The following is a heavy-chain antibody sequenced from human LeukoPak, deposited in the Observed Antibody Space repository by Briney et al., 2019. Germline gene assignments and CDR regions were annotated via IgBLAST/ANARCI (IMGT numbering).Heavy chain of an antibody. D-gene: IGHD4-11*01. Sequence: KPSETQSLTCAVYGGSFSGYYWSWIRQPPGKGLEWIGEINHSGSTNYNPSLKSRVTISVDASKNQFSLELSSVTAADTAVYYCARRVEYSRAWDYWGQGTLVTVSS. CDR3: ARRVEYSRAWDY. CDR1: GGSFSGYY. CDR2: INHSGST. J-gene: IGHJ4*02. V-gene: IGHV4-34*01.